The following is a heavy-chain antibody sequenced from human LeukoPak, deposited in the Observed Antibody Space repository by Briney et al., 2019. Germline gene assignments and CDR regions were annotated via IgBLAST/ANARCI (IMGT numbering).Heavy chain of an antibody. V-gene: IGHV3-23*01. D-gene: IGHD6-6*01. J-gene: IGHJ5*01. CDR3: AKDKGDYTSSSSSYNWFGS. CDR1: GFTFSSYA. Sequence: GGSLRLSCAASGFTFSSYAMSWVRQAPGKGPEWVSAISGSGGSTYYPDSVRGRFTISRDNPKSTLYLQISSLRAEDTALYYCAKDKGDYTSSSSSYNWFGSWGQGTLVTVSS. CDR2: ISGSGGST.